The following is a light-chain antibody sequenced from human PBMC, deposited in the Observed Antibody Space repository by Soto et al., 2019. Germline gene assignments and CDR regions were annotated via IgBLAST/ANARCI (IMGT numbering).Light chain of an antibody. CDR3: HQRSDWPWT. Sequence: EIVLTQSPATLSLSPGERATLSCRASQTVSSYLAWYQQKPGQAPRLLIYDVSNRATGIPARFSGSGSGTDFTLTISSLEPEDVAFYYCHQRSDWPWTFGQGSKVEIE. CDR1: QTVSSY. V-gene: IGKV3-11*01. CDR2: DVS. J-gene: IGKJ1*01.